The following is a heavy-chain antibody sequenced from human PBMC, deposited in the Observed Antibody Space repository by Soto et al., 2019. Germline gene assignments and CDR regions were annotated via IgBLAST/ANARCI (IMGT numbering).Heavy chain of an antibody. Sequence: ASVKVSCKASGYTFTGYYMHWVRQAPGQGLEWMGWINPNSGGTNYAQKFQGWVTMTRDTSISTAYMELSRLRSDDTAVYYCARDRFFPGNFCSGYYGYYYGMDVWGQGTTVTVSS. V-gene: IGHV1-2*04. CDR3: ARDRFFPGNFCSGYYGYYYGMDV. CDR1: GYTFTGYY. J-gene: IGHJ6*02. D-gene: IGHD3-3*01. CDR2: INPNSGGT.